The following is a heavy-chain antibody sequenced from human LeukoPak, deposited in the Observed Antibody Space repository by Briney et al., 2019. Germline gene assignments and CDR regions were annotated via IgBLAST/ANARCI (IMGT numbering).Heavy chain of an antibody. Sequence: SETLSLTCTVSGDSIITSRYYWAWIRQPPGKGLEWIGSISYSGSTNYDPSLKSRVTISVDTSKNQFSLKLSSVTAADTAVYYCARGLGYSYGYVRAPTNWYFDLWGRGTLVTVSS. J-gene: IGHJ2*01. D-gene: IGHD5-18*01. CDR3: ARGLGYSYGYVRAPTNWYFDL. CDR2: ISYSGST. CDR1: GDSIITSRYY. V-gene: IGHV4-39*07.